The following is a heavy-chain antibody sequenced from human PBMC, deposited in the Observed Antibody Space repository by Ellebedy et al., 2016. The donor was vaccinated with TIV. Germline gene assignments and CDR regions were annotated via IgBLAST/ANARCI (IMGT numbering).Heavy chain of an antibody. D-gene: IGHD2-15*01. CDR3: ARDGYFHDGFDY. V-gene: IGHV3-30*03. J-gene: IGHJ4*02. CDR1: GFTFSSYG. CDR2: ISYDGSNK. Sequence: GESLKISCAASGFTFSSYGMHWVRQAPGKGLEWVAVISYDGSNKYYADSVKGRFTISRDNSKNTLYLQMNSLRAEDTAVYYCARDGYFHDGFDYWGQGTPVTVSS.